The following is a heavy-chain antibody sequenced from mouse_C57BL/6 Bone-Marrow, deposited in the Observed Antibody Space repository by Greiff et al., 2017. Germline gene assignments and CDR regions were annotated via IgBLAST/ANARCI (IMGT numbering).Heavy chain of an antibody. D-gene: IGHD2-4*01. CDR3: ARGEDYDGAWFAY. V-gene: IGHV5-4*03. CDR2: ISDGGSYT. CDR1: GFTFSSYA. J-gene: IGHJ3*01. Sequence: EVKLMESGGGLVKPGGSLKLSCAASGFTFSSYAMSWVRQTPEKRLEWVATISDGGSYTYYPDNVKGRFTISRDNAKNNRYLQMSQLKSEDTAMYYCARGEDYDGAWFAYWGQGTLVTVSA.